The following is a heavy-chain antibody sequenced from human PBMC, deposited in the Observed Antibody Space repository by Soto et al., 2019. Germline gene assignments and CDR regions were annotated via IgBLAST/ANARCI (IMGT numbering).Heavy chain of an antibody. CDR3: ARGAGNWGLGLVL. Sequence: EVQLVESGGGLVQPGGSLRLSCAASGFTFSDHYMDWVRQAPWKGLDWVGRTRNKANSHTTEYAASVKGRFTTSRDDSKNSLYLQMNSLKTEDTAVYYCARGAGNWGLGLVLWGRGTLVTVSS. CDR1: GFTFSDHY. CDR2: TRNKANSHTT. D-gene: IGHD7-27*01. V-gene: IGHV3-72*01. J-gene: IGHJ2*01.